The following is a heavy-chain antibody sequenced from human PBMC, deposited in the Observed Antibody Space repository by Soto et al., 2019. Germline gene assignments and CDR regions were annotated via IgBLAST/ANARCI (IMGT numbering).Heavy chain of an antibody. D-gene: IGHD4-17*01. J-gene: IGHJ4*02. CDR1: GDSISGHY. V-gene: IGHV4-59*11. CDR3: ASVRATVTSQAIGFDH. Sequence: SETLSLTCTVSGDSISGHYWSWVRQSPGKGLEWIGYLYYTGSTNYNPSLKSQVTMSLDTSKNQFSLMLTSLTAADTAVYYCASVRATVTSQAIGFDHWGQGTLVTVSS. CDR2: LYYTGST.